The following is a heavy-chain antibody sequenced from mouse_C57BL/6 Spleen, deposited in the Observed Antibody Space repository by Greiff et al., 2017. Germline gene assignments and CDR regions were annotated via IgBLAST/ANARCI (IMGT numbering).Heavy chain of an antibody. CDR1: GYAFSSSW. Sequence: VQLQQSGPELVKPGASVKISCKASGYAFSSSWMNWVKQRPGKGLEWIGRIYPGDGDTNYNGKFKGKATLTADKSSSTAYMQLSSLSSEDSAVYFCERERDYYGSSPAWFAYWGQGTLVTVSA. D-gene: IGHD1-1*01. CDR2: IYPGDGDT. J-gene: IGHJ3*01. V-gene: IGHV1-82*01. CDR3: ERERDYYGSSPAWFAY.